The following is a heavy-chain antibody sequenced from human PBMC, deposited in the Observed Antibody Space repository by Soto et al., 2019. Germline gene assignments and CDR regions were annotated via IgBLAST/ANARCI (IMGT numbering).Heavy chain of an antibody. J-gene: IGHJ4*02. CDR2: ISSSSSTI. V-gene: IGHV3-48*04. CDR1: GFTFSSYS. CDR3: ARVYDILTGYYDY. Sequence: GGSLRLSCAASGFTFSSYSMNWVRQAPGQGLEWVSYISSSSSTIYYADSVKGRFTIYRDNAKNSLYLQMNSLRAEDTAVYYCARVYDILTGYYDYWGQGTLVTVSS. D-gene: IGHD3-9*01.